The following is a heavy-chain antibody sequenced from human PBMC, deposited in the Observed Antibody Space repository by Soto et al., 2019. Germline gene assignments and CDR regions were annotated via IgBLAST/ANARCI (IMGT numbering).Heavy chain of an antibody. CDR3: ARSIGRAAAGNSCGMAV. Sequence: QVQLRESGPGLVQASQTLSLVCTVSGGSVISGSNYWRWIRQRPQGGSEWLGYISYSGTTYYNPPIKSRVTISEHKSKNQLSLNLKSVTAADTHVYYCARSIGRAAAGNSCGMAVWGQGTTVT. D-gene: IGHD6-13*01. CDR2: ISYSGTT. V-gene: IGHV4-31*03. CDR1: GGSVISGSNY. J-gene: IGHJ6*02.